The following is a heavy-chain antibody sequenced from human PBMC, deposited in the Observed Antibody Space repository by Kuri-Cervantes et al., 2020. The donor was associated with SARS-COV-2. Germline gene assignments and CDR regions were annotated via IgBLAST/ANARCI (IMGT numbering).Heavy chain of an antibody. CDR2: ISSISSYI. V-gene: IGHV3-21*01. Sequence: GESLKISCAASGFTFSSYSMNWVRQAPGKGLEWVSSISSISSYIDYADSVKGRFTISRDNAKNSLYLQMNSLRAEDTAVYYCAREGDYWGQGTLVTVSS. CDR1: GFTFSSYS. CDR3: AREGDY. J-gene: IGHJ4*02.